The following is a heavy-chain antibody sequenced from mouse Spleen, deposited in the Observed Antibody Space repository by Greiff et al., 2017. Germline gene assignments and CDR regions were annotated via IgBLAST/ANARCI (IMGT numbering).Heavy chain of an antibody. J-gene: IGHJ4*01. V-gene: IGHV1-62-3*01. CDR3: ARREAYDYDGAMDY. D-gene: IGHD2-4*01. Sequence: VQLQQPGAELVKPGASVKLSCKASGYTFTSYWMHWVKQRPGLGLEWIGRIDPNSGGTKYNEKFKSKATLTVDKPSSTAYMQLSSLTSEDSAVYFCARREAYDYDGAMDYWGQGTSVTVSS. CDR1: GYTFTSYW. CDR2: IDPNSGGT.